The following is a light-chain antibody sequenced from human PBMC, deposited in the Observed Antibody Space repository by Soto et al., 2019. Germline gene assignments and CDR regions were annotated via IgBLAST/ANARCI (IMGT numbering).Light chain of an antibody. Sequence: EIVMTQSPATLSVSPGERATLSCRASQSVSSNLAWYQQKPGQGPRLLIYAASTRATGIPARFSGSGSGTEFTLTISSLQSEDFAVDYCQQYNNWPPITFGPGTKVDIK. V-gene: IGKV3-15*01. CDR3: QQYNNWPPIT. CDR1: QSVSSN. CDR2: AAS. J-gene: IGKJ3*01.